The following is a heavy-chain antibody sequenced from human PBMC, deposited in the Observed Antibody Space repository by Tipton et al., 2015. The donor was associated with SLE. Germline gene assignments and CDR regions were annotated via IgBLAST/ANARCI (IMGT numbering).Heavy chain of an antibody. CDR1: GGSFSGYY. J-gene: IGHJ6*03. CDR2: INHSGST. V-gene: IGHV4-34*01. Sequence: TLSLTCAVYGGSFSGYYWSWIRQPPGKGLEWIGEINHSGSTDYNPSLKSRVTISVDTSKSQFSLKLSSVTAADTAVYFCARGYSYYYMDVWGKGTTVTVSS. CDR3: ARGYSYYYMDV.